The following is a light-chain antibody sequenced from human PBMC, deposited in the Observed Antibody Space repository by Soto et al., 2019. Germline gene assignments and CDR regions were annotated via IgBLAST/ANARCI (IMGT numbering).Light chain of an antibody. Sequence: EIVLTQSPGTLSLSPGERATLSCRASQSLSSGYLAWYQQKLGQPPRLPIYDVSSRATGIPDRFSGSGSGTDFPLTISRLEPEDFAVYCCQQYSSSPYTFGQGTKLEIK. J-gene: IGKJ2*01. V-gene: IGKV3-20*01. CDR2: DVS. CDR3: QQYSSSPYT. CDR1: QSLSSGY.